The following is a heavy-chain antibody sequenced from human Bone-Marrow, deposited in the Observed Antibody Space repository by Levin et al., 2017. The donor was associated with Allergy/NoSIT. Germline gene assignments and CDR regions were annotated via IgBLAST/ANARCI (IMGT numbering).Heavy chain of an antibody. D-gene: IGHD5-24*01. CDR3: AGERWSGATIANDFDY. Sequence: GGSLRLSCAASGFTFSSYSMNWVRQAPGKGLEWISHISPSSRAIYYADSVKGRFIISRDDAQNSLHLQMNSLRDEDTAVYYCAGERWSGATIANDFDYWGQGSLVTVSS. J-gene: IGHJ4*02. CDR2: ISPSSRAI. CDR1: GFTFSSYS. V-gene: IGHV3-48*02.